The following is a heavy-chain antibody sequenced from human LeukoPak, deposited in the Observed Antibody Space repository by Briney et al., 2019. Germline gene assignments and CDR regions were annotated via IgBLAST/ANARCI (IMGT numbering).Heavy chain of an antibody. CDR1: GYTFTDYY. CDR3: ARETTDYYYYYYMDV. V-gene: IGHV1-2*02. J-gene: IGHJ6*03. D-gene: IGHD4-11*01. CDR2: INPNSGGT. Sequence: ASVTVSCKASGYTFTDYYMHWVRQAPGQGLAWMGWINPNSGGTNYAQKFQGRVTMTRDTSISTAYMELSRLRSDDTAVYYCARETTDYYYYYYMDVWGKGTTVTVSS.